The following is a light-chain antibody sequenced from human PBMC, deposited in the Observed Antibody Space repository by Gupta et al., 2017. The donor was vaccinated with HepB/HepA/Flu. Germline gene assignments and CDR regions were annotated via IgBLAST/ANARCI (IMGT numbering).Light chain of an antibody. V-gene: IGLV1-44*01. CDR3: AAWDDSLSGYVV. Sequence: QSVLTPPPSPSATPGQGVTISCSGSSSNIGSNTVHWYQQLPGTAPQLLIFNNSQRPSGVPDRFSGSKSGTSASLAISGLQSEDEADYYCAAWDDSLSGYVVFGGGTKLTVL. J-gene: IGLJ2*01. CDR2: NNS. CDR1: SSNIGSNT.